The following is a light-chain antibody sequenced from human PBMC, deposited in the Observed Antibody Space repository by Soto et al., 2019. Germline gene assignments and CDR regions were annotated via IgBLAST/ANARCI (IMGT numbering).Light chain of an antibody. CDR2: YAS. CDR1: QSVSSI. V-gene: IGKV3-15*01. Sequence: EIVMTQSPATLSVSPGDRATLSCRASQSVSSILAWYQQIHGHATTLLIYYASTRDTGITASFGGSGSGTDFTLTISSLQSEDFAVYYCQQYNNWPPLTFGGGTKVELK. J-gene: IGKJ4*01. CDR3: QQYNNWPPLT.